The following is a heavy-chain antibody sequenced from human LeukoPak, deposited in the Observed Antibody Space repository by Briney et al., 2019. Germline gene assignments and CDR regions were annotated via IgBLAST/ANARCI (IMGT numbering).Heavy chain of an antibody. Sequence: GGSLRLSCAASGFTFSTYWMSWVRQAPGKGLEWVANIKQDGSEKYYIDSVKGRFTISRDNAKNSLYLQMNSLRAEDTAVYYCASTTVTSDYWGQGTLVTVSS. CDR2: IKQDGSEK. J-gene: IGHJ4*02. CDR3: ASTTVTSDY. D-gene: IGHD4-17*01. CDR1: GFTFSTYW. V-gene: IGHV3-7*01.